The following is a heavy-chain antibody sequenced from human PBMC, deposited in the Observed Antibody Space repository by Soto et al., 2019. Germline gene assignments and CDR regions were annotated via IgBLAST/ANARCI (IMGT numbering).Heavy chain of an antibody. J-gene: IGHJ4*02. CDR1: GYTFSSYG. CDR3: GRGWCGEVVCYFDY. D-gene: IGHD3-10*01. CDR2: ISGYNGNT. V-gene: IGHV1-18*01. Sequence: QVQLVQSGAEVKKPGASVKVSCRASGYTFSSYGISWVRQAPGQGLEWMGWISGYNGNTNYAQKIQGRVTMTTDTAASTAYMELRSLRSDDTAVYDWGRGWCGEVVCYFDYWGQGTLVTVSS.